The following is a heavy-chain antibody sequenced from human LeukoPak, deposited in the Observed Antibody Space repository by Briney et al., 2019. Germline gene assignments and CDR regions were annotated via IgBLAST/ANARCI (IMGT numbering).Heavy chain of an antibody. V-gene: IGHV4-4*07. J-gene: IGHJ4*02. Sequence: KPSETLSLTCSVSGGSLKTYYWTWIRQSAGKGLEWIGRISTSGRSNYRYSLVSRVSMTVDISNSEVSLKLTSVTAADTAVYYCAREPTNSDGRPLDYWGQGILVTVSS. CDR1: GGSLKTYY. CDR2: ISTSGRS. D-gene: IGHD5-24*01. CDR3: AREPTNSDGRPLDY.